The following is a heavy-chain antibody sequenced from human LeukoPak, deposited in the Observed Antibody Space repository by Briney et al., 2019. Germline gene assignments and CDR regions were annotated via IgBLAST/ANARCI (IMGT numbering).Heavy chain of an antibody. Sequence: PGGSLRLSCAASGFTFSSYAMHWVRQAPGKGLEWVAVISYDGSNKYYADSVKGRFTISRDNSKNTLYLQMNSLRAEDTAVYYCASCPLWFGELFADYWGQGTLVTVSS. CDR2: ISYDGSNK. CDR1: GFTFSSYA. D-gene: IGHD3-10*01. CDR3: ASCPLWFGELFADY. J-gene: IGHJ4*02. V-gene: IGHV3-30-3*01.